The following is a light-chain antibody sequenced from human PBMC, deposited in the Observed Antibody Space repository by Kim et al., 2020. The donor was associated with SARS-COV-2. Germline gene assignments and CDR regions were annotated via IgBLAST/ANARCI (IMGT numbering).Light chain of an antibody. V-gene: IGKV3-11*01. J-gene: IGKJ4*01. CDR1: QSISSF. CDR2: DAS. CDR3: QQRANWPLT. Sequence: PGERATLSCRASQSISSFLAWFQQKPGQAPRLLIYDASNRVTGIPARFSGSGSGTDFTLTISSLEPEDFAVYYCQQRANWPLTFGGGTKVDIK.